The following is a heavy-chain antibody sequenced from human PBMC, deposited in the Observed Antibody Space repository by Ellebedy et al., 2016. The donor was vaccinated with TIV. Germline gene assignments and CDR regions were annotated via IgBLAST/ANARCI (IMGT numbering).Heavy chain of an antibody. D-gene: IGHD3-3*01. Sequence: GESLKISCAASGFTFSNYWMAWVRQAPGRGLEWVANIDQGSDQMHYVDAVKGRFTISKDYAKDSLYLQMNSLRPEDTAVYYCATFWSGYFDSWGQGALVTVSS. V-gene: IGHV3-7*01. CDR1: GFTFSNYW. CDR3: ATFWSGYFDS. J-gene: IGHJ4*02. CDR2: IDQGSDQM.